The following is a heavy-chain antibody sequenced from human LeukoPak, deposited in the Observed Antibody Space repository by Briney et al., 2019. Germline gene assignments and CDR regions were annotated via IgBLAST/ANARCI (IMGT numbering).Heavy chain of an antibody. CDR3: ARVTSDYVWGSYRPPSRWFDP. V-gene: IGHV4-31*03. CDR2: FYYSGST. J-gene: IGHJ5*02. CDR1: GGSISSGGYY. D-gene: IGHD3-16*02. Sequence: SQTLSLTCTVSGGSISSGGYYWSWIRQHPGKGLEWIGYFYYSGSTYYNPSLKSRVTISVDTSKNQFSLKLSSVTAADTAVYYCARVTSDYVWGSYRPPSRWFDPWGQGTLVTVSS.